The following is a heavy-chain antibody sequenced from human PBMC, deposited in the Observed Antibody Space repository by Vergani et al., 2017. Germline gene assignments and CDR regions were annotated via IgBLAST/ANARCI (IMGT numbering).Heavy chain of an antibody. CDR2: IFYSGTT. Sequence: QVQLQESGPGVVKPSQTLSLTCAVSGGSISSGDHCWTWIRQRPGKGLEWIGYIFYSGTTYDNPSLRSRLTISVDTSQNQFSLKLSSVTAADTAFYYCADLYGDDGFSPFWGQGTLVTVSS. V-gene: IGHV4-31*11. CDR1: GGSISSGDHC. CDR3: ADLYGDDGFSPF. J-gene: IGHJ4*02. D-gene: IGHD2-21*01.